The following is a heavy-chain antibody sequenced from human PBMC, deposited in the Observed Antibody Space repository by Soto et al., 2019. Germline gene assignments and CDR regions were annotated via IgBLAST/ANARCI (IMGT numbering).Heavy chain of an antibody. Sequence: QVQLLESGPGLVKSSQTLSLTCTVSGGSISSDGNYWSWIRQHPGKGLEWIGYIYYSGSTYYNPSLKSRVTISVDTSKNQFSLKLNSVTAADTAVYYCARARMVRGIIYYYGMDVWGQGTTVTVSS. CDR1: GGSISSDGNY. J-gene: IGHJ6*02. CDR3: ARARMVRGIIYYYGMDV. V-gene: IGHV4-31*03. D-gene: IGHD3-10*01. CDR2: IYYSGST.